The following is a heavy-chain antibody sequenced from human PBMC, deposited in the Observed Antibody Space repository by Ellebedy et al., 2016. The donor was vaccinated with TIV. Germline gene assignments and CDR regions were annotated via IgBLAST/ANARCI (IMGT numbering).Heavy chain of an antibody. V-gene: IGHV1-46*01. J-gene: IGHJ6*02. D-gene: IGHD3-22*01. Sequence: ASVKVSCXASGYSFTSYYMHWVRQAPGQGLEWMGKINPSGGSTNYAQKFQGRVTMTRDTSTSTVYMELSSLRSEDTAVYYCARDKDYYDSSGYYDKGFYYYYYGMDVWGQGTTVTVSS. CDR1: GYSFTSYY. CDR2: INPSGGST. CDR3: ARDKDYYDSSGYYDKGFYYYYYGMDV.